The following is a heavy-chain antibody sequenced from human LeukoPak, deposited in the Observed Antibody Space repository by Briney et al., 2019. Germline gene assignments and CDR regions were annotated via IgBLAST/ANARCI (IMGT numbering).Heavy chain of an antibody. D-gene: IGHD2-21*01. CDR1: GFTFSGSA. CDR2: IRSKANSYAT. CDR3: TVCGGDCFFY. J-gene: IGHJ4*02. Sequence: PGGSLRLSCAASGFTFSGSAINWVRQASGKGLEWVGRIRSKANSYATTYAASVKGRFTISRDDSKNTAYLQIDSLKTEDTAVYYCTVCGGDCFFYWGQGTQVTVSS. V-gene: IGHV3-73*01.